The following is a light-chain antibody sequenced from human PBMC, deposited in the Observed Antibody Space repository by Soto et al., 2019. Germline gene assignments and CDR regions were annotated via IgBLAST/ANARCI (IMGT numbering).Light chain of an antibody. J-gene: IGLJ1*01. CDR1: SSDVGGYKY. V-gene: IGLV2-14*01. CDR3: SSYTSSSPYV. CDR2: EVS. Sequence: QSVLTQPASVSGSPGQSITISCTGTSSDVGGYKYVSWYQQHPGKAPKLMIYEVSNRPSGVSNRFSGSKSGNTASLTISGLQAEDEAEYYCSSYTSSSPYVFGNGTKVTVL.